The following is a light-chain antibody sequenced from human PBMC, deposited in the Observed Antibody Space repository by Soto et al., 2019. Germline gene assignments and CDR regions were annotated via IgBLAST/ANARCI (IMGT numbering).Light chain of an antibody. V-gene: IGKV1-5*01. J-gene: IGKJ2*01. Sequence: DIQMTQSPSTLSASVGDRVTITCRASQTVNIWLAWYQQKPGKAPKLLIYDASSLESGVPSRFSGSGSGTEYTLTITSLQPDDFATYYCQRYNSFGQGTKLEIK. CDR3: QRYNS. CDR1: QTVNIW. CDR2: DAS.